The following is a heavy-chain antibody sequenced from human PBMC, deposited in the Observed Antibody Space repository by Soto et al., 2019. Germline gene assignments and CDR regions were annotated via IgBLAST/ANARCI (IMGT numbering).Heavy chain of an antibody. Sequence: SETLSLTCPVSGGSFSSYYWSWIRQPPGKGLEWIAYIYYSGSTNYNPSLKSRVTISVDTSKNQFSLKLSSVTAADTAVYYCVKGDGIAALFDYYGMDVWGQGTTVTVSS. J-gene: IGHJ6*02. CDR1: GGSFSSYY. CDR2: IYYSGST. V-gene: IGHV4-59*04. CDR3: VKGDGIAALFDYYGMDV. D-gene: IGHD6-6*01.